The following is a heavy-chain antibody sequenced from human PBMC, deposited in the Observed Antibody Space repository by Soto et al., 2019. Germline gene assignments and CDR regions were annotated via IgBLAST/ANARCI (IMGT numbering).Heavy chain of an antibody. V-gene: IGHV1-69*04. CDR2: IIPILGIA. CDR1: GYTFTSYG. Sequence: SVKVSCKASGYTFTSYGISWVRQAPGQGLEWMGRIIPILGIANYAQKFQGRVTITADKSTSTAYMELSSLRSEDTAVYYCARGIGYCSGVSCSGVGAFDIWGQGTMVTVSS. D-gene: IGHD2-15*01. CDR3: ARGIGYCSGVSCSGVGAFDI. J-gene: IGHJ3*02.